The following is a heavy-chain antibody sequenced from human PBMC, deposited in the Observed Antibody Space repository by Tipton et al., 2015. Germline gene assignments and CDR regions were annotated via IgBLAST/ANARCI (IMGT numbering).Heavy chain of an antibody. CDR1: GFIFSDYY. CDR2: ISSSGKTM. J-gene: IGHJ4*02. CDR3: ARDCGSSGLYYFDS. D-gene: IGHD3-22*01. Sequence: SLRLSCAASGFIFSDYYMSWIRQAPGKGLEWVGYISSSGKTMFYADSVKGRFSISRDDAKTSLYLQMNSLRADDTAVYYCARDCGSSGLYYFDSWGQGTLVTVSS. V-gene: IGHV3-11*01.